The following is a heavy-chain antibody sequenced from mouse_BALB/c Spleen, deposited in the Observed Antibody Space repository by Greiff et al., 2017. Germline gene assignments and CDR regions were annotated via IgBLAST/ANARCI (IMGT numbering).Heavy chain of an antibody. V-gene: IGHV1S81*02. D-gene: IGHD2-3*01. Sequence: VQLQQSGAELVKPGASVKLSCKASGYTFTSYWMHWVKQRPGQGLEWIGEINPSNGRTNYNEKFKSKTTLTVDKSSSTAYMQLSSLTSEDSAVYYCARRDGCYDYWGQGTTLTVSA. J-gene: IGHJ2*01. CDR3: ARRDGCYDY. CDR2: INPSNGRT. CDR1: GYTFTSYW.